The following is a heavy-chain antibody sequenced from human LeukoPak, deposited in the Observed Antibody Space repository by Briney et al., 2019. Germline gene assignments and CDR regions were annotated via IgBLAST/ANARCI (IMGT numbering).Heavy chain of an antibody. Sequence: GASVKVSCKASGITFTRYDINWVRQASGQGLEWMGWMNPNNGNTGYAQKFQGGVTMTRDTYTSTAYMELRGLRPEDTAVYYCVRDAEGAGISVNFWFDPWGQGTLVTVSS. CDR1: GITFTRYD. CDR2: MNPNNGNT. J-gene: IGHJ5*02. D-gene: IGHD1-14*01. V-gene: IGHV1-8*01. CDR3: VRDAEGAGISVNFWFDP.